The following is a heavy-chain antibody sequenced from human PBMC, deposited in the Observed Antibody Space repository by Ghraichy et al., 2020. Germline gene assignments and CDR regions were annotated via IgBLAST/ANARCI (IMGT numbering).Heavy chain of an antibody. CDR1: GGSFSGYY. CDR3: ASGGATPGNWFDP. CDR2: INHSGST. V-gene: IGHV4-34*01. J-gene: IGHJ5*02. Sequence: ETLSLTCAVYGGSFSGYYWSWIRQPPGKGLEWIGEINHSGSTNYNPSLKSRVTISVDTSKNQFSLKLSSVTAADTAVYYCASGGATPGNWFDPWGQGTLVTVSS. D-gene: IGHD1-26*01.